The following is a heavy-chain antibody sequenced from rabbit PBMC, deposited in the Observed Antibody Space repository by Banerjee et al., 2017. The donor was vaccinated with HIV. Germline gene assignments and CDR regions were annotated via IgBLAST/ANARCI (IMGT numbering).Heavy chain of an antibody. CDR1: GFSFSSSYW. V-gene: IGHV1S40*01. Sequence: QSLEESGGDLVKPGASLTLTCTASGFSFSSSYWICWVRQAPGKGLEWIACIYAGNSGTTYYASWAKGRFTITRSTSLNTVDLKMTSLTAADTATYFCARGGSSVDNWLDLWGPGTLVTVS. CDR3: ARGGSSVDNWLDL. CDR2: IYAGNSGTT. D-gene: IGHD8-1*01. J-gene: IGHJ5*01.